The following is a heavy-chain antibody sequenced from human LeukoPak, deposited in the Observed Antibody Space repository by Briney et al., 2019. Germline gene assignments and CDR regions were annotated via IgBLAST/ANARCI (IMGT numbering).Heavy chain of an antibody. CDR1: GFTFSSYG. CDR2: IKSKTDGGTT. Sequence: GGSLRPSCAASGFTFSSYGMHWVRQAPGKGLEWVGRIKSKTDGGTTDYAAPVKGRFTISRDDSKNTLYLQMNSLKTEDTAVYYCTTDDIVLMVYAYRDAFDIWGQGTMVTVSS. D-gene: IGHD2-8*01. V-gene: IGHV3-15*07. CDR3: TTDDIVLMVYAYRDAFDI. J-gene: IGHJ3*02.